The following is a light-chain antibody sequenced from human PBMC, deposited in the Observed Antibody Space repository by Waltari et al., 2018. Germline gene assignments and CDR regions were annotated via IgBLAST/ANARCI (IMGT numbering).Light chain of an antibody. Sequence: QTVVTQESSFSVSPGGTVTLTCGLTSCSVSTNHNYTWHQQTPGQPPRTLIYRTNTLSFGVPYRFSGSIVGNKAALTITGAQADDESDYYCELHMGSGIWVFGGGTKLTVL. V-gene: IGLV8-61*01. J-gene: IGLJ3*02. CDR3: ELHMGSGIWV. CDR2: RTN. CDR1: SCSVSTNHN.